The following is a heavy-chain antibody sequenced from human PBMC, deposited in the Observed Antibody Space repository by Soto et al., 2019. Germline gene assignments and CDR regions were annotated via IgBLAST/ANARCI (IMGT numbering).Heavy chain of an antibody. CDR2: ISSSSSTI. CDR1: GFTFSSYS. Sequence: EVQLVESGGGLVQPGGSLRLSCAASGFTFSSYSMNWVRQAPGKGLEWVSYISSSSSTIYYADSVKGRFTISRDNAKNSLYLQMNSRRAEDTAVYYCAGSGRYCSSTSCYVEDWFDPWGQGTLVTVSS. V-gene: IGHV3-48*01. J-gene: IGHJ5*02. CDR3: AGSGRYCSSTSCYVEDWFDP. D-gene: IGHD2-2*01.